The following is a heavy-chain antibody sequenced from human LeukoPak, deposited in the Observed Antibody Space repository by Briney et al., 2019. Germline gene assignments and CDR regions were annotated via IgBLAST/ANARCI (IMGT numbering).Heavy chain of an antibody. J-gene: IGHJ6*03. CDR3: AADHPELRYFDSPRYYYYYMDV. CDR2: ISPTSGGT. CDR1: GYTFTGYY. D-gene: IGHD3-9*01. Sequence: ASVKVSCKASGYTFTGYYMHWVRQAPGQGLEWMGWISPTSGGTNYAQKFQGRVTMTRDTSISTAYMELRRLRSDDTAVYYCAADHPELRYFDSPRYYYYYMDVWGKGTTVTISS. V-gene: IGHV1-2*02.